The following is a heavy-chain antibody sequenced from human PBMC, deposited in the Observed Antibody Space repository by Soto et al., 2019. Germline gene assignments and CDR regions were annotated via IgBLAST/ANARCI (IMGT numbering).Heavy chain of an antibody. J-gene: IGHJ4*02. Sequence: ASVKVSCKASGCTFTSYGISWVRQAPGQGLEWMGWISAYNGNTNYAQKLQGRVTMTTDTSTSTAYMELRSLRSDDTAVYYCARDPSLFPYSSSWYPYWGQGALVTVSS. CDR1: GCTFTSYG. CDR2: ISAYNGNT. D-gene: IGHD6-13*01. V-gene: IGHV1-18*04. CDR3: ARDPSLFPYSSSWYPY.